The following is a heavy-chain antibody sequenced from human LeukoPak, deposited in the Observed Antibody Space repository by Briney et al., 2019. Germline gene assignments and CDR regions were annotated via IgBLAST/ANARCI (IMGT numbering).Heavy chain of an antibody. CDR3: ARGLYYYDSSGYYYLPGDFDY. Sequence: ASVKVSCKASGYTFTGYYMHWVRQAPGQGLEWMGWINPNSGGTNYAQKFQGRVTMTRDTSISTAYMELSRLRSDDTAVYYCARGLYYYDSSGYYYLPGDFDYWGQGTLVTVSS. V-gene: IGHV1-2*02. CDR2: INPNSGGT. CDR1: GYTFTGYY. J-gene: IGHJ4*02. D-gene: IGHD3-22*01.